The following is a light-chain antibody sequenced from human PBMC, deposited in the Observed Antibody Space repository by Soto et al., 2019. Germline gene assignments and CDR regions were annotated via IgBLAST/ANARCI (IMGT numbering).Light chain of an antibody. Sequence: DTQMTQSPSSLSASVGDRVTITCRASQSVGSLLNWFQQKPGKAPKLLIYAASTLQSGAPSRFSGSGAGTDFTLIISSLQPEDFATYYCQHSYSLPYTFGQGTKLEI. CDR1: QSVGSL. CDR3: QHSYSLPYT. V-gene: IGKV1-39*01. CDR2: AAS. J-gene: IGKJ2*01.